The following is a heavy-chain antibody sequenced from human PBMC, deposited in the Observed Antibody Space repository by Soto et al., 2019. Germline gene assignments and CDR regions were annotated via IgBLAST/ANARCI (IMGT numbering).Heavy chain of an antibody. V-gene: IGHV3-53*01. J-gene: IGHJ6*02. CDR2: IYSGGST. D-gene: IGHD5-18*01. CDR1: GFTVSSNY. Sequence: PGGSLRLSCAASGFTVSSNYMSWVRQAPGKGLEWVSVIYSGGSTYYADSVKGRFTISRDNSKNTLYLQMNSLRAEDTAVYYCASLEGDTDMAYYYYGMDVWGQGTTVTVSS. CDR3: ASLEGDTDMAYYYYGMDV.